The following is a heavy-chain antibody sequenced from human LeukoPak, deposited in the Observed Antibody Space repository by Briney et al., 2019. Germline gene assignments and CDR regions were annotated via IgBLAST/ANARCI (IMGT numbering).Heavy chain of an antibody. CDR1: GGSISSYY. CDR2: IYTSGST. CDR3: ASTPSGYPTVFDY. Sequence: SETLSLTCTVSGGSISSYYWSWIRQPPGKGLEGIGYIYTSGSTNYNPSLKSRVTISVDTSQNQFSLKLSSVTAADTAVYYCASTPSGYPTVFDYWGQGTLVTVSS. V-gene: IGHV4-4*09. J-gene: IGHJ4*02. D-gene: IGHD3-22*01.